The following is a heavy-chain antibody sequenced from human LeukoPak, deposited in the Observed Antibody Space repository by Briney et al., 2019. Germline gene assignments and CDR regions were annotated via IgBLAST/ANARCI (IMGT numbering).Heavy chain of an antibody. CDR1: GFSFSSYA. D-gene: IGHD2-2*01. J-gene: IGHJ4*02. Sequence: GSLRLSCAASGFSFSSYAMSWVRQAPGKGLEWVSAIVGSGGNMYYADSVKGRFTISRDSFKSTLYLQMNSLRAEDTAVYYCAKGLTWDSTSCSDWGQGTLVTVSS. V-gene: IGHV3-23*01. CDR2: IVGSGGNM. CDR3: AKGLTWDSTSCSD.